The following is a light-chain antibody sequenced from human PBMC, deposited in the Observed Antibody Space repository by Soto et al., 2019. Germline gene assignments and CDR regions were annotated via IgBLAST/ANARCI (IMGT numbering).Light chain of an antibody. CDR3: QQYGSSPVT. J-gene: IGKJ4*01. Sequence: EILMTQSPATLSVSPGERATLSCRASEGVAGHLAWYQQKPGQAPRLLIHGASIRATGIPVRFSGSGSGTEFTLTISSLQSEDFAVYYCQQYGSSPVTFGGGTKVDIK. CDR1: EGVAGH. CDR2: GAS. V-gene: IGKV3-15*01.